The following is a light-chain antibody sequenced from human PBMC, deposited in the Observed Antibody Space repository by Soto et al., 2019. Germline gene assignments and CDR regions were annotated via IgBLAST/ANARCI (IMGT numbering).Light chain of an antibody. CDR3: MQALETPTT. CDR2: LSS. Sequence: IVMTQSPLSLPVTPGEAASISCRSSQSLLHSNGYNYLDWYLQKPGQSPQLLIYLSSHRASGVPDRFSGSGSGTDFTLEISRVEAEAVGVYYCMQALETPTTFGQGTKVEIK. CDR1: QSLLHSNGYNY. V-gene: IGKV2-28*01. J-gene: IGKJ1*01.